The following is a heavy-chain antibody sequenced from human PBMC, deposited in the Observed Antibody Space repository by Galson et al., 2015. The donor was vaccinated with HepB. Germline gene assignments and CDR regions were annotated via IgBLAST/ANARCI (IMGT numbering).Heavy chain of an antibody. CDR1: GFTFSNYA. V-gene: IGHV3-23*01. Sequence: SLRLSCAGSGFTFSNYAMNWVRQAPGKGLEWVSRISGSGGTTHFADSVKGRFTISRENSKNTLYMQMNSLRAEDTAVYYCAKDSVRDYYGSGTLWAFDIWGQGTMVTVSS. D-gene: IGHD3-10*01. J-gene: IGHJ3*02. CDR3: AKDSVRDYYGSGTLWAFDI. CDR2: ISGSGGTT.